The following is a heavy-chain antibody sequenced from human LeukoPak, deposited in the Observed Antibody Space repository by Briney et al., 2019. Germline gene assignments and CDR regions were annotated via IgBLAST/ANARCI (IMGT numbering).Heavy chain of an antibody. CDR1: GFIFRSYW. CDR2: INHDGSVK. D-gene: IGHD3-22*01. Sequence: GGSLRLSCVASGFIFRSYWMSWVRQPPGKGLEWMANINHDGSVKFYLDSVKVRFTISRDNAKNSVYLQMNSLRAEDTAVYYCATSRDSSGVDWGQGNLVTVS. CDR3: ATSRDSSGVD. J-gene: IGHJ4*02. V-gene: IGHV3-7*01.